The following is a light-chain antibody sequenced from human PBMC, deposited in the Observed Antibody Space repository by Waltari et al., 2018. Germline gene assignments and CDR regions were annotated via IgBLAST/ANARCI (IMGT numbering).Light chain of an antibody. CDR2: GAS. CDR3: QQCDKVPLT. V-gene: IGKV1-33*01. CDR1: HTISNY. Sequence: DIQMTQSPSSLSASVGDRVTITCRASHTISNYLNWYQQKPGKAPKLLIYGASNLERGVPLRFSGSGSGTDFTFTIRGLQPEDIATYYCQQCDKVPLTFGGGTTVEIK. J-gene: IGKJ4*01.